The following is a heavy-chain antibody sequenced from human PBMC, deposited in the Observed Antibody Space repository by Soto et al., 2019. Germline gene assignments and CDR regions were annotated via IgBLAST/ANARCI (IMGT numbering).Heavy chain of an antibody. V-gene: IGHV3-23*01. J-gene: IGHJ3*02. CDR1: GFTFSSYA. CDR3: AKDHTVVIRDAFDM. CDR2: ISESGTGT. Sequence: EVQILESGGGLVQPGWSLRLSCAASGFTFSSYAMYWVRQAPGKGLEWVAGISESGTGTYNADSVKGRFTISRDNSKNTVYLQMKSLRAEDTATYYCAKDHTVVIRDAFDMWGQGTMVNVSS. D-gene: IGHD2-21*01.